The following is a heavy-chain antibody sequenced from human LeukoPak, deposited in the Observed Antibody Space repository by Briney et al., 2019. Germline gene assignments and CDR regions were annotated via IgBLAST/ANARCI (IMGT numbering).Heavy chain of an antibody. Sequence: ASVKVSCKTSGYTFTNYGISWVRQAPGQGLEWMGWISAYNGNANYAQKVQGRVTMTADTSTSTAYMELRSLRSDDTAVYYCARDSVADDAFDIWGQGTMVTVSS. V-gene: IGHV1-18*01. J-gene: IGHJ3*02. CDR1: GYTFTNYG. CDR3: ARDSVADDAFDI. CDR2: ISAYNGNA.